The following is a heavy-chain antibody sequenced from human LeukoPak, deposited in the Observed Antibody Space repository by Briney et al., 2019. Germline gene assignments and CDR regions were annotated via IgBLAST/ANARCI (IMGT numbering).Heavy chain of an antibody. J-gene: IGHJ4*02. CDR2: IYLGDSDT. V-gene: IGHV5-51*01. CDR3: ARQSSSSPDY. CDR1: GYSSTKYW. D-gene: IGHD6-13*01. Sequence: RGESLKISCKGSGYSSTKYWIGWVRQMPGKGLEWMGMIYLGDSDTKYSPSFQGQVTISADKSITTAYLEWSSLRASDTAMYYCARQSSSSPDYWGQGTLVTVSS.